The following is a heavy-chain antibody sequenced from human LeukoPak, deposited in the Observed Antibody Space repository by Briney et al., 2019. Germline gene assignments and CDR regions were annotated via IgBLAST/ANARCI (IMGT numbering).Heavy chain of an antibody. CDR3: ARDRDRWAKTDAFDI. D-gene: IGHD5-24*01. J-gene: IGHJ3*02. Sequence: GGSLRLSCAASGFTFSSYSMNWVRQAPGKGLEWVSYISSSSSTIYYADSVKGRFTISRDNAKNSLYLQMNSLRAEDTAVYYCARDRDRWAKTDAFDIWGQGTMVTVSS. CDR2: ISSSSSTI. V-gene: IGHV3-48*04. CDR1: GFTFSSYS.